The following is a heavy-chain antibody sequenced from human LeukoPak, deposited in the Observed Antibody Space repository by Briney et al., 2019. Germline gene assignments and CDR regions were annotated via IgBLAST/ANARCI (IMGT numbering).Heavy chain of an antibody. CDR2: IYYSGST. Sequence: SETLSLTCTVSGGSISSSSYYWGWIRQPPGKGLEWIGSIYYSGSTYYNPSLKSRVTISVDTSKNQFSLKLSSVTAADTAVYYCASTRSDHYCAFDIWGQGTMVTVSS. CDR1: GGSISSSSYY. V-gene: IGHV4-39*07. J-gene: IGHJ3*02. D-gene: IGHD2/OR15-2a*01. CDR3: ASTRSDHYCAFDI.